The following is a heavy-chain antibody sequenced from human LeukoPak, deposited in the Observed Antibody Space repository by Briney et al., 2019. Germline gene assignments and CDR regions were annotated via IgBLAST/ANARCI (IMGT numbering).Heavy chain of an antibody. J-gene: IGHJ4*02. V-gene: IGHV3-23*01. CDR2: ISGSGGST. Sequence: PGGSLRLSCAASGFTFSSYAMSWVRQAPGKGLEWVSAISGSGGSTYYADSVKGRFTISRDNSKNTLYLQMNSLRAEDTAVYYCAKDKGYSSCWPFDYWGREPWSPSPQ. CDR1: GFTFSSYA. D-gene: IGHD6-19*01. CDR3: AKDKGYSSCWPFDY.